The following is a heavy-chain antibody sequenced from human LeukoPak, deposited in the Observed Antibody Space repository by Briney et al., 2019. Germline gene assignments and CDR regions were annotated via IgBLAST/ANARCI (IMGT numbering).Heavy chain of an antibody. J-gene: IGHJ4*02. Sequence: ASVKVSCKASGYTFTGYYMHWVRQAPGQGLEWMGWINPNSGGTNYAQKFQGRVTMTRDTSISTAYMELSRLRSDDTAVYYCARGSPPYTVTTYYFDYWGQGTLVTVSS. D-gene: IGHD4-11*01. CDR2: INPNSGGT. V-gene: IGHV1-2*02. CDR3: ARGSPPYTVTTYYFDY. CDR1: GYTFTGYY.